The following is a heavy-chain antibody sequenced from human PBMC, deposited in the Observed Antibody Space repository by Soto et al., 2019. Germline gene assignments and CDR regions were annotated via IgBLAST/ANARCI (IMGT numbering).Heavy chain of an antibody. Sequence: SETLSLTCPVSGGSISSYYWSWIRPPPGKGLEWIGYIYYSGSTNYNPSLKSRVTISVDTSKNQFSLKLSSVTAADTAVYYCAREGLRLGYSGYGGRWFDPWGQGTLVTVSS. J-gene: IGHJ5*02. D-gene: IGHD5-12*01. CDR3: AREGLRLGYSGYGGRWFDP. CDR2: IYYSGST. CDR1: GGSISSYY. V-gene: IGHV4-59*01.